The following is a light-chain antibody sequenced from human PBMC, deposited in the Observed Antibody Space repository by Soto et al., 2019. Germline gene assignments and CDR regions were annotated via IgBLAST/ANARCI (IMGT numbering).Light chain of an antibody. Sequence: QSALTQPASVSGSPGQSITISCTGTSSDIGAYDYVSWYQQYPGEAPKLMLYEVTNRPSGVSHRFSGSKSANTASLTISGLQAEDEADYYCSAYTTSRTLVFGGGTKVTVL. V-gene: IGLV2-14*01. J-gene: IGLJ3*02. CDR2: EVT. CDR1: SSDIGAYDY. CDR3: SAYTTSRTLV.